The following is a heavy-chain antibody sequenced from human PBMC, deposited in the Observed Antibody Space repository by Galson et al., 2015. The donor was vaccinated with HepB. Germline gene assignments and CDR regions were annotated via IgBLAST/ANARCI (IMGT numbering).Heavy chain of an antibody. J-gene: IGHJ6*02. CDR2: INPTMGVT. CDR1: GYTFTHHY. D-gene: IGHD3-3*01. Sequence: SVKVSCKAAGYTFTHHYLHWVRQAPGQGLEWMGWINPTMGVTKSAQKFQGRVTMTRDTSVSTAYMELNRLTYDDTAVYFCARDRGGDLYDFWSGGSHQYGLDVWGQGTAVTVSS. V-gene: IGHV1-2*02. CDR3: ARDRGGDLYDFWSGGSHQYGLDV.